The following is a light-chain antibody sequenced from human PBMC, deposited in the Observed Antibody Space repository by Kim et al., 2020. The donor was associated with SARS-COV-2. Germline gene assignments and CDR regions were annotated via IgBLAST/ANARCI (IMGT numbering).Light chain of an antibody. J-gene: IGLJ7*01. CDR3: NSRDGSGNHLV. V-gene: IGLV3-19*01. Sequence: ACRRTIRITCQGDSLRNYYESWDQQKPGQAPVLVIHGKHYRPSAISDRFSGSSSGNTASLTITGAQAEDEADYYCNSRDGSGNHLVFCGGTQLTVL. CDR1: SLRNYY. CDR2: GKH.